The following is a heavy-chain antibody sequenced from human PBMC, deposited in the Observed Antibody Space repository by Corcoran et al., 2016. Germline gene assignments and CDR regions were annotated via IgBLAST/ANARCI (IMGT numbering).Heavy chain of an antibody. J-gene: IGHJ4*02. V-gene: IGHV1-18*01. CDR3: ARDACSGGSCYLWY. D-gene: IGHD2-15*01. CDR1: GYTFTSYG. Sequence: QVQLVQSGAEVKKPGASVKVSCKASGYTFTSYGISWVRQAPGQGLEWMGWISAYNDNTNYAQKFQGRVTMTTDTSTSTAYMELRSLRSDDTAVYYWARDACSGGSCYLWYWGQGTLVTVSS. CDR2: ISAYNDNT.